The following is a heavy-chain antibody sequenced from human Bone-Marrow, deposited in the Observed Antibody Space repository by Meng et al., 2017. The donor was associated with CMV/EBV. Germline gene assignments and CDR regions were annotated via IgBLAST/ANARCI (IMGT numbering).Heavy chain of an antibody. CDR1: GSTFTGYY. J-gene: IGHJ5*02. V-gene: IGHV1-2*02. D-gene: IGHD3-3*01. CDR2: INPNSGGT. CDR3: ARGGDTIFGVYNWFDP. Sequence: SGSTFTGYYMHWVRQAPGQGLEWMGWINPNSGGTNYAQKFQGRVTMTRDTSISTAYMELSRLRSDDTAVYYCARGGDTIFGVYNWFDPWGQGTLVTVSS.